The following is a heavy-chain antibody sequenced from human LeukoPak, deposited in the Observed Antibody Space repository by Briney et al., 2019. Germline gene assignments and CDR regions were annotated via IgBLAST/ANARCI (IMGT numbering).Heavy chain of an antibody. V-gene: IGHV4-39*07. Sequence: KSSETLSLTCTVAGGSIRSSSYYWGWIRQPPGKGLEWIGSIYYSGSTYYNPPLKSRVTISVDTSKNQFSLKLSSVTAADTAVYYCARDTIGIGLRLGEYTDYWGQGTLVTVSS. J-gene: IGHJ4*02. CDR2: IYYSGST. CDR3: ARDTIGIGLRLGEYTDY. CDR1: GGSIRSSSYY. D-gene: IGHD3-16*01.